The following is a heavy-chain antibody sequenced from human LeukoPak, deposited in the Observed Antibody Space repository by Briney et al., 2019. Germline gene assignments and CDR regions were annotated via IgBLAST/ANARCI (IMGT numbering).Heavy chain of an antibody. J-gene: IGHJ4*02. CDR3: AKGDDYSNYFDY. CDR2: IWYDGSNK. D-gene: IGHD4-11*01. CDR1: GFTFSSYG. V-gene: IGHV3-33*06. Sequence: QPGRSLRLSCAAPGFTFSSYGMHWVRQAPGKGLEWVAVIWYDGSNKYYADSVKGRFTISRDNSKNTLYLQMNSLRAEDTAVYYCAKGDDYSNYFDYWGQGTLVTVSS.